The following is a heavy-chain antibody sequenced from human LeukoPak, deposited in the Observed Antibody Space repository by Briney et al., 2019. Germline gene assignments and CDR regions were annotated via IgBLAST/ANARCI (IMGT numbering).Heavy chain of an antibody. D-gene: IGHD4-17*01. J-gene: IGHJ4*02. Sequence: SETLSLTCTVSGDSVSNGNYYWSWLRQPPGKALEWIGYIYYTGKTYYNPSLEGRVTILVDTSRNHFSVKLSSVTAADTAVYYCARVSMTTVNIDYWGQGTLVTVSS. V-gene: IGHV4-61*03. CDR1: GDSVSNGNYY. CDR2: IYYTGKT. CDR3: ARVSMTTVNIDY.